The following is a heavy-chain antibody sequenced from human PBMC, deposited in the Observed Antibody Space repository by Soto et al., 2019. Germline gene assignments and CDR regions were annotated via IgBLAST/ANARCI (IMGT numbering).Heavy chain of an antibody. D-gene: IGHD2-2*02. CDR3: DSAYPSNYTFDS. CDR2: VFSGHIT. V-gene: IGHV3-53*01. J-gene: IGHJ4*02. Sequence: EMRLVESGGGLIQPGGSLRLYCDPSGFTVHGNYMSWVRQASGKGLEWVAVVFSGHITYYADSVKGRFTISRDTSKNTRSLQMNSLRDQDTAVYFCDSAYPSNYTFDSWGQGTLGTVSS. CDR1: GFTVHGNY.